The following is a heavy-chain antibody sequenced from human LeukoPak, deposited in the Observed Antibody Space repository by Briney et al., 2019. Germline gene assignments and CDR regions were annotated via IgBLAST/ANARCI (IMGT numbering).Heavy chain of an antibody. Sequence: LGGSLRLSCAASGFTVSSNSMSWVRQAPGKGLEWVSVIYSVGNTFDADSVKGRFTISRDNSKNTLYLQMNSLRAEDTAVYYCARDRAGGSGFDYWGQGTLITVSS. CDR2: IYSVGNT. J-gene: IGHJ4*02. V-gene: IGHV3-53*01. CDR1: GFTVSSNS. D-gene: IGHD1-1*01. CDR3: ARDRAGGSGFDY.